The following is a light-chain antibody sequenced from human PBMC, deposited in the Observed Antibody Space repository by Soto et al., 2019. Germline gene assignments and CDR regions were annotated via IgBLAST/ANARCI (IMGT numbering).Light chain of an antibody. CDR3: SSYTSSSTSV. CDR1: SSDVGGYNY. J-gene: IGLJ2*01. Sequence: QSALTQPASVSGSPGQSITISCTGNSSDVGGYNYVSWYQQHPGKAPKLMIYEVSNRPSGVSNRFSGSKSGNTASLTISGLQAEDEADYYCSSYTSSSTSVFGGGTQLTVL. V-gene: IGLV2-14*01. CDR2: EVS.